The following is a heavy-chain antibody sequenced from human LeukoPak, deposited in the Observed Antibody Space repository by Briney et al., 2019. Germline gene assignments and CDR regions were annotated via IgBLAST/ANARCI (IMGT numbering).Heavy chain of an antibody. D-gene: IGHD1-14*01. CDR2: INHSGST. Sequence: SETLSLTCAVYGGSFSGYYWSWIRQPPGKGLEWIGEINHSGSTNYNPSLKSRVTISVDTAKNQFSLKLSSVTAADTAVYYCARSGRIGASDSWDQGSLVTVSS. CDR3: ARSGRIGASDS. J-gene: IGHJ4*02. V-gene: IGHV4-34*01. CDR1: GGSFSGYY.